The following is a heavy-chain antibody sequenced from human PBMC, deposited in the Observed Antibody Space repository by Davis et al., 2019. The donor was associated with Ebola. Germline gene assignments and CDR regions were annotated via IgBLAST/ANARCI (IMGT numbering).Heavy chain of an antibody. V-gene: IGHV3-11*04. CDR2: ISSSGSTI. CDR3: ARVNYYGSGSHPFFDY. Sequence: GESLKISCAASGFTFSDYYMSWIRQAPGKGLEWVSYISSSGSTIYYADSVKGRFTISRDNAKNSLYLQMNSLRAEDTAVYYCARVNYYGSGSHPFFDYWGQGTLVTVSS. CDR1: GFTFSDYY. D-gene: IGHD3-10*01. J-gene: IGHJ4*02.